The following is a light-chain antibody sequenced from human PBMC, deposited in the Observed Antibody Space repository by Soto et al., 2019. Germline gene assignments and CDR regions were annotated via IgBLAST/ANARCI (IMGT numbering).Light chain of an antibody. CDR2: GAS. Sequence: EIVLTQSPGTMSLSPWETATLSCRASQSVSNTYLAWYQQKPGQAPSLLIYGASGRATAIPNRFSGSGSRTEFTLIINRQEPEDFALYYCQHYGTSIIFGQGTHWRL. CDR3: QHYGTSII. CDR1: QSVSNTY. J-gene: IGKJ5*01. V-gene: IGKV3-20*01.